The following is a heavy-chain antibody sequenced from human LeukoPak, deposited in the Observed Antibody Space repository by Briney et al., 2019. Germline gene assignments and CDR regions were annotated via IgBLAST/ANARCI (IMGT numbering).Heavy chain of an antibody. CDR2: IYSGGST. CDR3: AREGATVSGALDY. V-gene: IGHV3-66*01. J-gene: IGHJ4*02. Sequence: GGSLRLSCAASGFTVSSNYMSWVRQAPVKGLEWVSVIYSGGSTYYADSVKGRFTISRDNSKNTLYLQMNSLRAEDTAVYYCAREGATVSGALDYWGQGTLVTVSS. D-gene: IGHD1-26*01. CDR1: GFTVSSNY.